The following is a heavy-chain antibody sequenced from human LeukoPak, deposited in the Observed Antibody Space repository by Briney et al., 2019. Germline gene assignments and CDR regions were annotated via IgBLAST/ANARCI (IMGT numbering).Heavy chain of an antibody. CDR3: AKDRVDDSSGYYATEIDY. CDR1: GFTFSSYG. V-gene: IGHV3-30*18. J-gene: IGHJ4*02. D-gene: IGHD3-22*01. Sequence: GGSLRLSCAASGFTFSSYGMPWVRQAPGKGLEWVAVISYDGSNKYYADSVKGRFTISRDNSKNTLYLQMNSLRAEDTAVYYCAKDRVDDSSGYYATEIDYWGQGTLVTVSS. CDR2: ISYDGSNK.